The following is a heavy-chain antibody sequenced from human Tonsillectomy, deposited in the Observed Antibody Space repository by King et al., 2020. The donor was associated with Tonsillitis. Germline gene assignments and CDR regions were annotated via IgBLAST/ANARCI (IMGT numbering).Heavy chain of an antibody. V-gene: IGHV3-30*18. J-gene: IGHJ3*02. D-gene: IGHD2-8*01. CDR3: AKGLMVYAYRFDAFDI. Sequence: QLVQSGGGVVQPGRSLRLSCAASGFTFSSYAMHWGRQAPGKGLGWVAVISYDVSNKYYADTVKGRFTISRDNSKNTLYLQMNSLRAEDTAVYYCAKGLMVYAYRFDAFDIWGQGTMVTVSS. CDR1: GFTFSSYA. CDR2: ISYDVSNK.